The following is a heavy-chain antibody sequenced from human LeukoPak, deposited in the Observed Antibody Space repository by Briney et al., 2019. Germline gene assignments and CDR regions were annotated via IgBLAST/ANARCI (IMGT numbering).Heavy chain of an antibody. D-gene: IGHD2-2*01. CDR2: IKQDGSEK. V-gene: IGHV3-7*01. CDR1: GFTFSNYW. Sequence: GGSLRLSCAASGFTFSNYWMNWVRQAPGKGLEWVANIKQDGSEKYYVDSVKGRFTISRDNAKNSLYLQMNSLRAEDSAVYYCARDRPIVVVPAAMRYYYYYMDVWGKGTTVTISS. J-gene: IGHJ6*03. CDR3: ARDRPIVVVPAAMRYYYYYMDV.